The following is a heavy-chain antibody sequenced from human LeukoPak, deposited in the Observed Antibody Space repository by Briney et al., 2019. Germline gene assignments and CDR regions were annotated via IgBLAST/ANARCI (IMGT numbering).Heavy chain of an antibody. V-gene: IGHV4-34*01. D-gene: IGHD3-10*01. Sequence: SETLSLTCAVYGGSFSGYYWSWIRQPPGKGLEWIGEINHSGSTNYNPSLKSRVTISVDTSKNQFSLKLGSVTAADTAVYYCARGSSMVRGVIITQMYNWFDPWGQGTLVTVSS. CDR1: GGSFSGYY. CDR3: ARGSSMVRGVIITQMYNWFDP. J-gene: IGHJ5*02. CDR2: INHSGST.